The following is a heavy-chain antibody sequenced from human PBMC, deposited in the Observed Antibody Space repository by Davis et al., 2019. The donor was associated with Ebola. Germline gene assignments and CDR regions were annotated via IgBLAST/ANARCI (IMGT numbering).Heavy chain of an antibody. CDR3: ASSGYSSRSVLPFDY. J-gene: IGHJ4*02. D-gene: IGHD5-18*01. CDR2: IYYSGFT. V-gene: IGHV4-30-4*01. CDR1: GGSISNVNYY. Sequence: SETLSLTCTVSGGSISNVNYYWSWIRQSPGKGLEWIGYIYYSGFTYYNPSLKSRVTLSLDTSKNQFSLRLNSVTAADTAVYYCASSGYSSRSVLPFDYWGQGTLVTVSS.